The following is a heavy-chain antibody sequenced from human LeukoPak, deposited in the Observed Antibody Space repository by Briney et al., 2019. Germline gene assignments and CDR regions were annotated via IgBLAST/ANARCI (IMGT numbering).Heavy chain of an antibody. CDR2: MNPNSGNT. J-gene: IGHJ3*02. D-gene: IGHD3-9*01. CDR3: ARVPYDILTGYYSFDI. CDR1: GYTFTSYD. Sequence: ASVKVSCKASGYTFTSYDINWVRQATGQGLEWMGWMNPNSGNTGYAQKFQGRVTMTTDTSTSTAYMELRSLRSDDTAVYYCARVPYDILTGYYSFDIWGQGTMVTVSS. V-gene: IGHV1-8*02.